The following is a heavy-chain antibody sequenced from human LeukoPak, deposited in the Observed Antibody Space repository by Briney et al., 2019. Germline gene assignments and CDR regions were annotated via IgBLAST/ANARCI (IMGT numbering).Heavy chain of an antibody. V-gene: IGHV1-69*13. CDR2: IIPIFGTA. CDR1: GGTFSSYA. CDR3: ARVGSGSYYDGGFDY. J-gene: IGHJ4*02. D-gene: IGHD1-26*01. Sequence: ASVKVSCKASGGTFSSYAISWVRQAPGQGLEWMGGIIPIFGTANYAQKFQGRVTITADESTGTAYMELSSLRSEDTAVYYCARVGSGSYYDGGFDYWGQGTLVTVSS.